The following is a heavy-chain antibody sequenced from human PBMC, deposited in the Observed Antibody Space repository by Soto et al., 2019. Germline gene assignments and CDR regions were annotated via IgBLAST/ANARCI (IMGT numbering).Heavy chain of an antibody. CDR3: ARTRTYDILTGFDY. J-gene: IGHJ4*02. CDR2: IYYSGST. Sequence: PSETLSLTCTVSGGSISSYYWSWIRQPPGKGLEWIGYIYYSGSTNYNPSLKSRVTISVDTSKNQFSLKLSSVTAADTAVYYCARTRTYDILTGFDYWGQGTLVTVSS. V-gene: IGHV4-59*01. D-gene: IGHD3-9*01. CDR1: GGSISSYY.